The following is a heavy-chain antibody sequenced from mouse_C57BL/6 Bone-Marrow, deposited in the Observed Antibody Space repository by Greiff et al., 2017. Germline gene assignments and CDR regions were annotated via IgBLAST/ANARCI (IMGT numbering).Heavy chain of an antibody. V-gene: IGHV1-22*01. Sequence: VQLQQSGPELVKPGASVKMSCKASGYTFTDYNMHWVKQSHGKSLEWIGYINPNTGGTSYNQKFKGKATLTVNKSSSTAYMELRSLTSEDSAVYYCANDLLWLRRYYYAMDYWGQGTSVTGSS. J-gene: IGHJ4*01. CDR1: GYTFTDYN. D-gene: IGHD2-2*01. CDR3: ANDLLWLRRYYYAMDY. CDR2: INPNTGGT.